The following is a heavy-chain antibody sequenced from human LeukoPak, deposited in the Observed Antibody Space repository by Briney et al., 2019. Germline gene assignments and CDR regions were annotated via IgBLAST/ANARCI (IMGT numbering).Heavy chain of an antibody. CDR1: GFTFSSYS. J-gene: IGHJ3*02. V-gene: IGHV3-21*01. CDR3: ARSQPMVGAPARAFDI. CDR2: ISSSSSYI. Sequence: GGSLRLSCAASGFTFSSYSMNWVRQAPGKGLEWVSSISSSSSYISYADSVKGRFTISRDNAKNSLYLKMNSLRAEDTAVYYFARSQPMVGAPARAFDIWGQETMVTVSS. D-gene: IGHD1-26*01.